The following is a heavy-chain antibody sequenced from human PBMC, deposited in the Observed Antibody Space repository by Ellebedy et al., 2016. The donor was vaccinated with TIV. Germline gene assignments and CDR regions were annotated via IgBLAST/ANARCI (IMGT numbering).Heavy chain of an antibody. CDR1: GASISSYY. J-gene: IGHJ5*02. Sequence: SETLSLXXTVSGASISSYYWSWIRQPPGKGLEWLGCFSYIGSTNYNPSLKSRVTMSVDTSKNQFSLKLTSVTAADTAVYYCARRSTSGPYNWFDPWGQGTLVTVSS. CDR3: ARRSTSGPYNWFDP. V-gene: IGHV4-59*12. D-gene: IGHD6-19*01. CDR2: FSYIGST.